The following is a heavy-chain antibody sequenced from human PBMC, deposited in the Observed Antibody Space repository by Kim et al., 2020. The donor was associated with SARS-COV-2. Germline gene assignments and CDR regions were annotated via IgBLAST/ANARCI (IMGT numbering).Heavy chain of an antibody. V-gene: IGHV3-30*04. CDR2: ISYDGSNK. D-gene: IGHD3-22*01. J-gene: IGHJ4*02. CDR3: ARAGLYFTMIVPPFDY. Sequence: GGSLRLSCAASGFTFSSYAMHWVRQAPGKGLEWVAVISYDGSNKYYADSVKGRFTISRDNSKNTLYLQMNSLRAEDTAVYYCARAGLYFTMIVPPFDYWGQGTLLTVSS. CDR1: GFTFSSYA.